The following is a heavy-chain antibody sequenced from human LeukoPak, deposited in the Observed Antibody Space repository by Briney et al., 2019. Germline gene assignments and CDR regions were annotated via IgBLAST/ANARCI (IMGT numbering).Heavy chain of an antibody. Sequence: GGSLRLSCEASGSGMPFSSYGLHWVRQAPGKGLEWVAIIWYDGSNKYYADSVKGRFTISKDTSKNTLYLQMNSLRAEDTAVYYCARVKQLERLYYYYYMDVWGKGTTVTVSS. J-gene: IGHJ6*03. D-gene: IGHD1-1*01. CDR1: GSGMPFSSYG. CDR2: IWYDGSNK. CDR3: ARVKQLERLYYYYYMDV. V-gene: IGHV3-33*01.